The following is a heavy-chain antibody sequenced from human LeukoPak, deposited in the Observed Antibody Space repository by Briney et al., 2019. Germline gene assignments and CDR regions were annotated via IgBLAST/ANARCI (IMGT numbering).Heavy chain of an antibody. CDR2: IYYSGST. V-gene: IGHV4-31*03. CDR3: ARGDYGDYDFDY. Sequence: SETLSPTCTVSGGSISSVGYYWSWIRQHPGKGLEWIGYIYYSGSTYYNPSLKSRVTISVDTSENQFSLRLSSVTAADTAVYYCARGDYGDYDFDYWGQGILVTVSS. D-gene: IGHD4-17*01. CDR1: GGSISSVGYY. J-gene: IGHJ4*02.